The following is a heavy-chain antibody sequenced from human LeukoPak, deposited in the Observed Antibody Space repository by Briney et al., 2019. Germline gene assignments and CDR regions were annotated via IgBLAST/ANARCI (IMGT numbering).Heavy chain of an antibody. Sequence: GLEWXAVISYDGSNKYYADSVKGRFTISRDNSKNTLYLQMNSLRAEDTAVYYCARAWRSRDWFDPWGQGTLVTVSS. CDR3: ARAWRSRDWFDP. CDR2: ISYDGSNK. J-gene: IGHJ5*02. V-gene: IGHV3-30*04. D-gene: IGHD5-24*01.